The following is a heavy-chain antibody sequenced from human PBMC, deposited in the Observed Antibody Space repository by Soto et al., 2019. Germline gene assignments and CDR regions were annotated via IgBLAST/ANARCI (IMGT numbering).Heavy chain of an antibody. J-gene: IGHJ5*02. D-gene: IGHD6-13*01. Sequence: PSQPLSLPCVISGDSVSSNSAAWNWIRQSPSRGLEWLGRTYYRSKWYNDYAVSVRSRITINPDTSKNQFSLQLNSVTPEDTAVYYCARGIAAGRGDSLDPWGQGTLVTVSS. CDR1: GDSVSSNSAA. V-gene: IGHV6-1*01. CDR2: TYYRSKWYN. CDR3: ARGIAAGRGDSLDP.